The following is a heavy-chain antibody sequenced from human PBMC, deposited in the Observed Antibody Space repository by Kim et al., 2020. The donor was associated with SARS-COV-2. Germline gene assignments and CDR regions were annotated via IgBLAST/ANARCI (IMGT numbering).Heavy chain of an antibody. V-gene: IGHV1-18*01. Sequence: NDAQKLQGRVTMTTDTSTSTAYMERRSLRSDDTAVYYCAREGSGWNGLDYWGQGTLVTVSS. D-gene: IGHD1-26*01. J-gene: IGHJ4*02. CDR3: AREGSGWNGLDY.